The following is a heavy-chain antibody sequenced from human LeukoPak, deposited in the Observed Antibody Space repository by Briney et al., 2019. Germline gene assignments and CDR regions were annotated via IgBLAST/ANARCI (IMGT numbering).Heavy chain of an antibody. Sequence: GWSLRLCCAAAGNYWMHWVRQAPGKGLVWVSHINSDGSWTSDADSVKGRFTISKDNAKNTVYLQMNSLRAEDTAVYYCVSFYETYWGRGPLVTVSS. J-gene: IGHJ4*02. CDR1: GNYW. CDR3: VSFYETY. D-gene: IGHD2/OR15-2a*01. V-gene: IGHV3-74*01. CDR2: INSDGSWT.